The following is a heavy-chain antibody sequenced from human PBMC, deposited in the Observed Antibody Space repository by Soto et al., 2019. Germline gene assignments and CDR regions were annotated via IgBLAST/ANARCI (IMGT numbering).Heavy chain of an antibody. D-gene: IGHD3-22*01. Sequence: GASVKVSCKASGYTFTSYGISWVRQAPGQGLEWMGWISAYNGNTNYAQKLQGRVTMTTDTSTSTAYMELRSLRSDDTAVYYCARDGSYDSSGSTYFDYWGQGTLVTVSS. CDR2: ISAYNGNT. J-gene: IGHJ4*02. CDR1: GYTFTSYG. V-gene: IGHV1-18*01. CDR3: ARDGSYDSSGSTYFDY.